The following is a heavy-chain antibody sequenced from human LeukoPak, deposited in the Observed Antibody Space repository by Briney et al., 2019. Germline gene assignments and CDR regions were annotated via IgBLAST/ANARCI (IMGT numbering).Heavy chain of an antibody. CDR2: INQGGSVK. V-gene: IGHV3-7*01. D-gene: IGHD5/OR15-5a*01. CDR1: GFTFSTYW. Sequence: GGSLRLSCAASGFTFSTYWMSWVRQPPGKGLEWVANINQGGSVKQHVDSVEGRFTVSRENAKNSLYLQMNSLRAEDTAVYYCVRLSRSVPNDYWGQGTLVTVSS. CDR3: VRLSRSVPNDY. J-gene: IGHJ4*02.